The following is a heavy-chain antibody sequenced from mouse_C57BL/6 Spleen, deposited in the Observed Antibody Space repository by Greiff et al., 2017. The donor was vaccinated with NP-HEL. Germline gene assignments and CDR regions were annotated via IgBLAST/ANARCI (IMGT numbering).Heavy chain of an antibody. CDR2: ISSGSSTI. CDR3: ARGWDKGYYFDY. CDR1: GFTFSDYG. D-gene: IGHD4-1*01. V-gene: IGHV5-17*01. Sequence: EVQLVESGGGLVKPGGSLKLSCAASGFTFSDYGMHWVRQAPEKGLEWVAYISSGSSTIYYADTVKGRFTISRDNAKNTLFLQMTSLRSEDTAMYYCARGWDKGYYFDYWGQGTTLTVSS. J-gene: IGHJ2*01.